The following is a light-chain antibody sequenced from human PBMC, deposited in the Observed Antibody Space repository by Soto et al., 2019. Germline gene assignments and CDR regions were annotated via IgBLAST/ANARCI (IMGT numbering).Light chain of an antibody. CDR2: AAS. V-gene: IGKV1-39*01. Sequence: DIQMTQSPSSLSASVGDRVTITCRASHIISTYLNWYQQKPGKAPKLLIYAASSLQSGVPSRFSGSGSGTDFTLTISIMQPEDLATYYCQQSYSTPWTFGQWTKVDIK. CDR3: QQSYSTPWT. CDR1: HIISTY. J-gene: IGKJ1*01.